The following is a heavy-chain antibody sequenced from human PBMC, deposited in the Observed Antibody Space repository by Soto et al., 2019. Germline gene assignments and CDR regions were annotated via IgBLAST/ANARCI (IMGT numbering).Heavy chain of an antibody. CDR1: GFTFSSYA. CDR2: ISYDGSNK. D-gene: IGHD3-10*01. V-gene: IGHV3-30-3*01. CDR3: ARGAGEDFDY. J-gene: IGHJ4*02. Sequence: GESLKISCAASGFTFSSYAMHWVRQTPGKGLEWVAVISYDGSNKYYADSVKGRFTISRDNSKNTLYLQMNSLRAEDTAVYYCARGAGEDFDYWGQGTLVTVSS.